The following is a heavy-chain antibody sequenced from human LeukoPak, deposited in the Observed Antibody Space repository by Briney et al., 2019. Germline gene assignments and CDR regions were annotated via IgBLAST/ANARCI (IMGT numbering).Heavy chain of an antibody. Sequence: SETLSLTCTVSGGSISSYYWSWIRQPPGKGLEWIGYIYYSESTNYNPSLKSRVTISVDTSKNQFSLKLSSVTAADTAVYYCARYSGYEKGVDYWGQGTLVTVSS. V-gene: IGHV4-59*01. CDR3: ARYSGYEKGVDY. D-gene: IGHD5-12*01. J-gene: IGHJ4*02. CDR2: IYYSEST. CDR1: GGSISSYY.